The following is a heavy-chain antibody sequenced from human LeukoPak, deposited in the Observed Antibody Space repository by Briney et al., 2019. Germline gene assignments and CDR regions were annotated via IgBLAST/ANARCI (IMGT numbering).Heavy chain of an antibody. J-gene: IGHJ6*03. Sequence: GGSLRLSCAASGFTFDDYGMSWVRQAPGKGLEWVSGINWNGGSTGYADSVKGRFTISRDNAKNSLYLQMNSLRAEDTALYYCARDHPQSMVRGVQYYYYYYMDVWGKGTTVTVSS. CDR1: GFTFDDYG. D-gene: IGHD3-10*01. CDR2: INWNGGST. V-gene: IGHV3-20*04. CDR3: ARDHPQSMVRGVQYYYYYYMDV.